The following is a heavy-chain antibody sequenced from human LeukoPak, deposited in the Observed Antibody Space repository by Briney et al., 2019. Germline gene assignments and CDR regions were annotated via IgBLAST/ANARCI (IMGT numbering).Heavy chain of an antibody. CDR1: GYIFTSYS. Sequence: ASVKVSCKASGYIFTSYSMTWVRQAPGQGLEWMGWISAYNGNTNYAQNLQDRVTMTTDTSTTTAYMELRSLRSDDTAVYYCARTLGYCSYTSCHTTLDYWGQGTLVTVSS. CDR2: ISAYNGNT. CDR3: ARTLGYCSYTSCHTTLDY. D-gene: IGHD2-2*01. J-gene: IGHJ4*02. V-gene: IGHV1-18*04.